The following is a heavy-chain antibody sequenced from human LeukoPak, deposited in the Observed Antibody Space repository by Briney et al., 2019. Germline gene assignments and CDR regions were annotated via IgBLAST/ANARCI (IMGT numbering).Heavy chain of an antibody. CDR2: IYSGGNT. V-gene: IGHV3-53*01. D-gene: IGHD1-26*01. J-gene: IGHJ4*02. Sequence: PGGSLRLSCAASGFTVSINYMSWVRQAPGKGLEWVSVIYSGGNTYYADSVKGRFTISRDNSKNTVYLQMNSLRAEDTAVYYCARGEDFAVGATYYWGQGTLVTVSS. CDR1: GFTVSINY. CDR3: ARGEDFAVGATYY.